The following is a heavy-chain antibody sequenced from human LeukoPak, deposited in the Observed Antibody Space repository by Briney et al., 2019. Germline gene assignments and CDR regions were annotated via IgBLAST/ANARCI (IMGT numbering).Heavy chain of an antibody. CDR3: AKSVYYGASDY. CDR1: AGSISLYNTYY. V-gene: IGHV4-59*13. CDR2: IYYSGST. J-gene: IGHJ4*02. Sequence: PSETLSLTCTVSAGSISLYNTYYWNWIRQSPGKGLVGNGYIYYSGSTSYNPSLKSRVTISVDTFRNQFSLKLTSVTAADTSIYYCAKSVYYGASDYWGQGTLVAVSS. D-gene: IGHD4/OR15-4a*01.